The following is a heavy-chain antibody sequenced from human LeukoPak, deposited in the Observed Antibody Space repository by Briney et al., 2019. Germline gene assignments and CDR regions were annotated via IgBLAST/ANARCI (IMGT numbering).Heavy chain of an antibody. CDR1: GGSISSYY. CDR3: ARHRDHYDSSGYYSPSDY. J-gene: IGHJ4*02. D-gene: IGHD3-22*01. V-gene: IGHV4-59*08. CDR2: IYYSGST. Sequence: NTSETLSLTCTVSGGSISSYYWSWVRQPPGKGLEWIGYIYYSGSTKYNTSLKGRATISVDTSKNQFSLKLSFVTAADTAVYYCARHRDHYDSSGYYSPSDYWGQGTLVTVSS.